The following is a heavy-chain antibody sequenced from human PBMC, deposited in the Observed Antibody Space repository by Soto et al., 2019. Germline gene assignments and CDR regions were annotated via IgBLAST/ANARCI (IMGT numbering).Heavy chain of an antibody. CDR2: IIPIFGTA. CDR3: ARDRGYCSGGSCHSLDY. CDR1: GGTFSSYA. V-gene: IGHV1-69*01. D-gene: IGHD2-15*01. J-gene: IGHJ4*02. Sequence: QVQLVQSGAEVKKPGSSVKVSCKASGGTFSSYAISWVRQAPGQGLEWMGGIIPIFGTANYAPKFQGRVTIPADESTSTAYMELSSLRSEDTAVYYCARDRGYCSGGSCHSLDYWGQGTLVTVSS.